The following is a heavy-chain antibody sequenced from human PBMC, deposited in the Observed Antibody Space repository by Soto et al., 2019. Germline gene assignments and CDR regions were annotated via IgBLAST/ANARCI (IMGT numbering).Heavy chain of an antibody. J-gene: IGHJ3*02. CDR3: AKRLYGEFEI. V-gene: IGHV3-23*01. D-gene: IGHD3-16*01. CDR2: ASGSGDKT. CDR1: GFTFTNYA. Sequence: GGSLRLSCAASGFTFTNYAMTWVRQAPGKGLEWVSSASGSGDKTDYGDSVKGRFTISRDNSRSVLYLQMNSLRAEDTALYYCAKRLYGEFEIWGLGTMVTVSS.